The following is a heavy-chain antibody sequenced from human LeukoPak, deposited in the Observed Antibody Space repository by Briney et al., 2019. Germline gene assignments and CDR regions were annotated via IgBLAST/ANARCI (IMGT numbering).Heavy chain of an antibody. CDR3: ATYGSGSYYNHYFDY. J-gene: IGHJ4*02. Sequence: PSETLSLTCTVSGGSISSGGYYWSWIRQPPGKGLEWSGYIYYSGSTYYNPSLKSRVTISVDTSKNQFSLKLSSVTAADTAVYYCATYGSGSYYNHYFDYWGQGTLVTVSS. V-gene: IGHV4-31*03. CDR1: GGSISSGGYY. D-gene: IGHD3-10*01. CDR2: IYYSGST.